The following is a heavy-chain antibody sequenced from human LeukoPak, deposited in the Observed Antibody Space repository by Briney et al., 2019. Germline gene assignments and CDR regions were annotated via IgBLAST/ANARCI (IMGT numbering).Heavy chain of an antibody. CDR2: ISGSGGST. CDR3: AKEFAFAPYCGGDCYSGSFDY. CDR1: GFTFSRYA. V-gene: IGHV3-23*01. J-gene: IGHJ4*01. Sequence: GGSLRLSCAASGFTFSRYAMSWVRQAPGKGLEWVSAISGSGGSTYYADSVKGRFTISRDNSKNTLYLQMNSLRAEDTAVYYCAKEFAFAPYCGGDCYSGSFDYWGQGTLVTVSS. D-gene: IGHD2-21*01.